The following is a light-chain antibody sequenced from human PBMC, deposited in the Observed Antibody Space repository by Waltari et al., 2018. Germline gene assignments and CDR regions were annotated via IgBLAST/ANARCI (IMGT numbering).Light chain of an antibody. CDR1: QSVGTY. J-gene: IGKJ4*01. CDR3: QQRRNWPLT. V-gene: IGKV3-11*01. Sequence: EIVLTQPPAVLSFSPGERATLSCRARQSVGTYLAWYPQRPGQSPRLLIYDASYRATGSPARFSGSGSETDFTLTISSLQPEDFAVYYCQQRRNWPLTFGGGTRVQI. CDR2: DAS.